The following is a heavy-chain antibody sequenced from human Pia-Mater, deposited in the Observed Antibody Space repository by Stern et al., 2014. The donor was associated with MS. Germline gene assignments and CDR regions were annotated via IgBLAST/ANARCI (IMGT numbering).Heavy chain of an antibody. J-gene: IGHJ5*02. Sequence: QLQLQESGPGLVKPSGTLSLTCAVSGGSISSSNWWSWVRQPPGEGVEWVGESYHTGSANYNPSLKGRVTISIVESKNQLSLNLSSVTAADTAVYYCAREPLGDTWGQGTLVTVSS. CDR1: GGSISSSNW. D-gene: IGHD3-16*01. CDR2: SYHTGSA. V-gene: IGHV4-4*02. CDR3: AREPLGDT.